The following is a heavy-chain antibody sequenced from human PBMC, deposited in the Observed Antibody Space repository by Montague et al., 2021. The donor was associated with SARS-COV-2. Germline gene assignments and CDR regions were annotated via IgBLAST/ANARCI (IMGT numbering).Heavy chain of an antibody. CDR3: ARGRPVQGSFRHFDSISSGALDI. Sequence: SETLSLTCAVSRGSFSNYYWTWIRQSPGKGLEWIGEINQGGAPNCTPSLKSRVTISLDTSKKQISLKLNSVTVADTAVFFCARGRPVQGSFRHFDSISSGALDIWGQGSLVVVSS. D-gene: IGHD3-9*01. V-gene: IGHV4-34*01. J-gene: IGHJ3*02. CDR2: INQGGAP. CDR1: RGSFSNYY.